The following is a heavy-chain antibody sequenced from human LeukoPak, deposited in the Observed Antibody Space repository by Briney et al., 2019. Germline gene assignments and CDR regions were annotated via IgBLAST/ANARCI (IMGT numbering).Heavy chain of an antibody. D-gene: IGHD3-9*01. Sequence: ASVKVSCKASGYTFTSYDINWVRQATGQGLEWMGWMNPNSGNTGYAQKLQGRVTMTTDTSTSTAYMELRSLRSDDTAVYYCATFLHYDILTGYPNEYFQHWGQGTLVTVSS. V-gene: IGHV1-8*02. CDR2: MNPNSGNT. CDR3: ATFLHYDILTGYPNEYFQH. J-gene: IGHJ1*01. CDR1: GYTFTSYD.